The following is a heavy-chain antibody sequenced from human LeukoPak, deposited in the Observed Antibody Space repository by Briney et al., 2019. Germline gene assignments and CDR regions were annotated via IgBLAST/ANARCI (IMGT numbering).Heavy chain of an antibody. CDR3: AKASPYIVVVVAATPTPFDY. CDR2: ISSSGGST. CDR1: GFTFSSYE. J-gene: IGHJ4*02. V-gene: IGHV3-23*01. Sequence: GGSLRLSCAASGFTFSSYEMNWVRQAPGKGLEWVSYISSSGGSTYYADSVKGRFTISRDNSKNTLYLQMNSLRAEDTAVYYCAKASPYIVVVVAATPTPFDYWGQGTLVTVSS. D-gene: IGHD2-15*01.